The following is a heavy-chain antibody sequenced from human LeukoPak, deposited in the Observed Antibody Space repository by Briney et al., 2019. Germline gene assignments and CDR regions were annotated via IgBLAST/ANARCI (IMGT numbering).Heavy chain of an antibody. V-gene: IGHV3-7*01. CDR1: GFTFRSFW. CDR2: IKVDGSEK. D-gene: IGHD6-19*01. CDR3: ARQVAGTSNGMDV. J-gene: IGHJ6*02. Sequence: PGGSLRLSCAASGFTFRSFWMSWVRQAPGKGLEWVAHIKVDGSEKNYAGSVKGRFTVSRDNANNALDLQMNSLRVEDTAVYYCARQVAGTSNGMDVWGQGTKVTVSS.